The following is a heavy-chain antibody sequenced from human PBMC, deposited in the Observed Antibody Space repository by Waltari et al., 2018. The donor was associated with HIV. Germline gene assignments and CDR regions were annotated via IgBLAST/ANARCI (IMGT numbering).Heavy chain of an antibody. J-gene: IGHJ4*02. CDR2: ISSVGIYI. CDR3: AGGGYDYAWGTYRPFDY. V-gene: IGHV3-21*03. D-gene: IGHD3-16*02. CDR1: GFTFSTYN. Sequence: EVQLVESGGGLVKPGGSLRLSCAASGFTFSTYNMNWVRQAPGKGLELVSSISSVGIYIYYPDSFKGRFTISRDNAKNSLYLQMNSLRAEDTAVYYCAGGGYDYAWGTYRPFDYWGQGTLVTVSS.